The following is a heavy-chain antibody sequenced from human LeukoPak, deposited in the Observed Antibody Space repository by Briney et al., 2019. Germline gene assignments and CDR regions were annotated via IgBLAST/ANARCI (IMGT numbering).Heavy chain of an antibody. CDR2: INHSGST. D-gene: IGHD2-2*02. Sequence: PSETLSLTCTVSGGSISSYYWSWIRQPPGKGLEWIGEINHSGSTNYNPSLKSRVTISVDTSKNQFSLKLSSVTAADTAVYYCARGGRCSSTSCYKRALDVWGQGTTVTVSS. CDR3: ARGGRCSSTSCYKRALDV. V-gene: IGHV4-34*01. CDR1: GGSISSYY. J-gene: IGHJ6*02.